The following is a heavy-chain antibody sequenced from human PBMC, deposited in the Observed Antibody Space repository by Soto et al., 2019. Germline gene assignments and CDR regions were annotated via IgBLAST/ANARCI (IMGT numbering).Heavy chain of an antibody. CDR3: ARVGWELLFGGMDV. V-gene: IGHV3-30-3*01. J-gene: IGHJ6*02. Sequence: PGGSLRLSCAASGFTFSSYAMHWVRQAPGKGLEWVAVISYDGSNKYYADSVKGRFTISRDNSKNTLYLQMNSLRAEDTAVYYCARVGWELLFGGMDVWGQGTTVTVSS. CDR2: ISYDGSNK. CDR1: GFTFSSYA. D-gene: IGHD1-26*01.